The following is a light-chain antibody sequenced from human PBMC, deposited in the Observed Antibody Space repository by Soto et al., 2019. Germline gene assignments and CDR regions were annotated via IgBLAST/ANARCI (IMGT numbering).Light chain of an antibody. J-gene: IGKJ1*01. V-gene: IGKV1-5*01. CDR3: QQYNSYWT. CDR1: QTISSW. CDR2: DAS. Sequence: EIQMTQSPSTLSASVGDTVTLTCRASQTISSWLAWYQQKPGKAPKLLIYDASSLESGVPSRFSGSGSGTEFTLTISSLQPDDFATYYYQQYNSYWTFGQGTKVEIK.